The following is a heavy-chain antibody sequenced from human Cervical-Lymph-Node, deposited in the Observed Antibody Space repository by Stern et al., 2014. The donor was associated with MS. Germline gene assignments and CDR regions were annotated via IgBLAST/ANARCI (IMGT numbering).Heavy chain of an antibody. CDR1: GGSIRSYY. CDR2: IFYTGTT. CDR3: ASSSGSFYPLDN. Sequence: QLQLQESGPGLVKPSATLSLTCTVSGGSIRSYYWSWIRQPPGKGLEWIGYIFYTGTTNYNTSLKRRVTISVDTSKNQLAMRPRSVTAADPPVYYCASSSGSFYPLDNWGQGTLVTVSS. D-gene: IGHD3-10*01. V-gene: IGHV4-59*01. J-gene: IGHJ4*02.